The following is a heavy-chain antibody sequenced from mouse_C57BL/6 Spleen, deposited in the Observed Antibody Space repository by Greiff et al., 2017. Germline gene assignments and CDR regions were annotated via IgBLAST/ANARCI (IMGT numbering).Heavy chain of an antibody. CDR2: IRNKANGYTT. Sequence: EVKVEESGGGLVQPGGSLSLSCAASGFTFTDYYMSWVRQPPGKALEWLGFIRNKANGYTTEYSASVKGRFTISRDNSQSILYLQMNALRAEDSATYYCARYAPLAYAMDYWGQGTSVTVSS. V-gene: IGHV7-3*01. CDR3: ARYAPLAYAMDY. CDR1: GFTFTDYY. J-gene: IGHJ4*01.